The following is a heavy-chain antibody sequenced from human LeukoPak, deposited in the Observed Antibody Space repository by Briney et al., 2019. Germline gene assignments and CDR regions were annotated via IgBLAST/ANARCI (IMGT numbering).Heavy chain of an antibody. J-gene: IGHJ4*02. D-gene: IGHD3-22*01. CDR1: GGSISTYY. CDR3: ARSKRFGGYSYYFDY. V-gene: IGHV4-59*08. Sequence: PSETLSLTCTVSGGSISTYYWSWIRQPPGKGLEWIGYIYYSGSTNYNPSLKSRVTISADTSKNQFSLKLSSVTAADTAVYYCARSKRFGGYSYYFDYWGQGTLVTVSS. CDR2: IYYSGST.